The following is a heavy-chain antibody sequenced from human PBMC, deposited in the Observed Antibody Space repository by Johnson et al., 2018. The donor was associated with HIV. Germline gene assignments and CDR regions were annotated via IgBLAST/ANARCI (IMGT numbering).Heavy chain of an antibody. J-gene: IGHJ3*02. V-gene: IGHV3-11*04. CDR3: AKDLYSSSWTNDAFDI. CDR1: GFTFSDYY. CDR2: ISSSGSSR. D-gene: IGHD6-13*01. Sequence: VQLVESGGGLVQPGGSLRLSCAASGFTFSDYYMSWIRQAPGKGPEWVSYISSSGSSRYYADSVKGRFTVSRDNSKNTLYLQMNSLRAEDTAVYHCAKDLYSSSWTNDAFDIWGQGTMVTVSS.